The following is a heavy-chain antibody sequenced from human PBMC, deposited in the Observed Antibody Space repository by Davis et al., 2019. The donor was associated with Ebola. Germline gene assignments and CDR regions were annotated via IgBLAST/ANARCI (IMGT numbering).Heavy chain of an antibody. CDR2: IRYDGNNK. CDR1: GFTFSSYY. J-gene: IGHJ6*03. V-gene: IGHV3-30*02. CDR3: AKVPYYYMDV. Sequence: PAGSLTLSCAASGFTFSSYYMHWLRQAPGKGLEWVAIIRYDGNNKNYADSLKSRFTISRDNSKNTLDLQMNSLRAEDTAVYYCAKVPYYYMDVWGKGTTVTVSS.